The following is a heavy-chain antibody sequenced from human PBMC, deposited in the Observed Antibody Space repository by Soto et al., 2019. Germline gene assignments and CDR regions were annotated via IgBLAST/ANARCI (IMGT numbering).Heavy chain of an antibody. CDR1: GFTFSTYW. J-gene: IGHJ6*02. CDR3: ARDIAQLIPYNYYYYGVDV. Sequence: PGGSLRLPCVASGFTFSTYWMSGVGQAPGQGLAWVATRKQDGGGAAYADSVKGRFTISRDNAKNSMYLQMNSLRAEDTAVYYCARDIAQLIPYNYYYYGVDVWGHGTTVTVSS. D-gene: IGHD6-6*01. CDR2: RKQDGGGA. V-gene: IGHV3-7*03.